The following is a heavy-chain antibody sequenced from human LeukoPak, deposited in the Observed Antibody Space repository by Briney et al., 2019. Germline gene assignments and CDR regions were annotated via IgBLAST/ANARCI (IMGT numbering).Heavy chain of an antibody. CDR1: GGSISSYN. V-gene: IGHV4-59*01. CDR2: IYYSGST. J-gene: IGHJ6*04. Sequence: PSETLSLTCTVSGGSISSYNWSWIRQPPRKGLERMGYIYYSGSTNYNPSLKSRVTISVDTSKNQFSLKLSSVTAADTAVYYCARDRPDGITGTRGPYGMDVWGKGTTVTVSS. D-gene: IGHD1-20*01. CDR3: ARDRPDGITGTRGPYGMDV.